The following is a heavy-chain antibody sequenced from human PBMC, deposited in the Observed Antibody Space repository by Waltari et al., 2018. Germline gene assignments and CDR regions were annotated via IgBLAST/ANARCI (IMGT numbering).Heavy chain of an antibody. V-gene: IGHV1-3*01. CDR3: ARDHSSSWPNWYFDL. J-gene: IGHJ2*01. CDR2: INAGNGNT. Sequence: QVQLVQSGAEVKTPGASVKVSCKASGYTFTSYAMHWVRQAPGQRLEWMGWINAGNGNTKYSQKFQGRVTITRDTSASTAYMELSSLRSEDTAVYYCARDHSSSWPNWYFDLWGRGTLVTVSS. D-gene: IGHD6-13*01. CDR1: GYTFTSYA.